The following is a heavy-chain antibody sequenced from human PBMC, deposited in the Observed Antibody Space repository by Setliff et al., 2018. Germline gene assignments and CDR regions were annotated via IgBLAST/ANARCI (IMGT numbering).Heavy chain of an antibody. CDR3: ASRSGVVEDPPRQVILDDGFDI. Sequence: SETLSLTCSVSGASISNYYWSWIRQPPGKGLEWIGSISYSGTTYHNRSLRSRVTISIDTSKNQFSLKVTSVTAADTAVYYCASRSGVVEDPPRQVILDDGFDIWGQGTMVTVSS. J-gene: IGHJ3*02. V-gene: IGHV4-59*08. CDR1: GASISNYY. CDR2: ISYSGTT. D-gene: IGHD2-15*01.